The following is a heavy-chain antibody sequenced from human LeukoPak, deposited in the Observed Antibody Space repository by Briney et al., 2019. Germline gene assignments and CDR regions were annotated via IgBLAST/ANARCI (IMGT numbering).Heavy chain of an antibody. D-gene: IGHD3-10*01. J-gene: IGHJ4*02. Sequence: ASVKVSCKASGYTFTSYGISWVRPAPGQGLEWMGWISAYNGNTNYAQKLQGRVTMTTDTSTSTAYMELRSLRSDETAVYYCARDAITMVRGAPGYWGQGTLVTVSS. CDR1: GYTFTSYG. CDR3: ARDAITMVRGAPGY. V-gene: IGHV1-18*01. CDR2: ISAYNGNT.